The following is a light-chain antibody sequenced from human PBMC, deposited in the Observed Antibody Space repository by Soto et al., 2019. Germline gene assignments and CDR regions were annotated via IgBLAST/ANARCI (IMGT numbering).Light chain of an antibody. CDR3: SSYTSSSTGV. CDR2: EVS. V-gene: IGLV2-14*01. CDR1: SSDVGGYNY. Sequence: QSVLTQPPSASGSPGQSVAISCTGTSSDVGGYNYVSWYQQHPGKAPKLMIYEVSNRPSGVSNRFSGSKSGNTASLTISGLQAEDEADYYCSSYTSSSTGVFGTGTKVTVL. J-gene: IGLJ1*01.